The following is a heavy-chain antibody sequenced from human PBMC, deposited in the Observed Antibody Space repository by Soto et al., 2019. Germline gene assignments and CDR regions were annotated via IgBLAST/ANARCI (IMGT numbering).Heavy chain of an antibody. V-gene: IGHV3-30*18. J-gene: IGHJ4*02. CDR2: ISYDGSKK. Sequence: QVQLVESGGGVVQPGRSLRLSCAASGFTFNSYGMHWVRKAPGKGLEWLAVISYDGSKKYYADSVKGRFTISRDNSKNTLSLQMNSLRAEDTAVYYCAEEIGYNSGWPFDYWGQGTLVTVSS. CDR1: GFTFNSYG. CDR3: AEEIGYNSGWPFDY. D-gene: IGHD6-19*01.